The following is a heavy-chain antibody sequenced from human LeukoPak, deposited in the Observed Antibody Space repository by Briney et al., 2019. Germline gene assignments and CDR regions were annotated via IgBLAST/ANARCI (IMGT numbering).Heavy chain of an antibody. V-gene: IGHV3-30*04. Sequence: GGSLRLSCAASGFTFSSYAMHWVRQAPGKGLEWVAVISYDGSNKYYADSVKGRFTISRDNSKNTLYLQMNSLRAEDTAVYYCARGYYDFWSGYYSGFDYWGQGTLVTVSS. CDR1: GFTFSSYA. CDR2: ISYDGSNK. CDR3: ARGYYDFWSGYYSGFDY. J-gene: IGHJ4*02. D-gene: IGHD3-3*01.